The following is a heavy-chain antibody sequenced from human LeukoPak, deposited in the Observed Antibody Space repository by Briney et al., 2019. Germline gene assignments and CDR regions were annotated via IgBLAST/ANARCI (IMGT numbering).Heavy chain of an antibody. CDR2: TSSSSSYI. D-gene: IGHD3/OR15-3a*01. Sequence: PGGSLRLSCAASGFTFSSYSMNWVRRAPGKGLEWVSSTSSSSSYIYYADSVKGRFTISRDNAKNSLYLQMNSLRAEDTAVYYCARADLYGMDVWGQGTTVTVSS. CDR1: GFTFSSYS. CDR3: ARADLYGMDV. J-gene: IGHJ6*02. V-gene: IGHV3-21*01.